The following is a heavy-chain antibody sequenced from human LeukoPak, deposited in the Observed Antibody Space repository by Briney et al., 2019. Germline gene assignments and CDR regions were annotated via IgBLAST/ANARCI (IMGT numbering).Heavy chain of an antibody. CDR3: ARLTHLGWYFDL. D-gene: IGHD3-16*01. CDR2: IYYSGNT. CDR1: GGSISSYY. V-gene: IGHV4-59*08. Sequence: SETLSLTCTVSGGSISSYYWSWIRQPPGKGLEWIGYIYYSGNTNYNPSLKSRVTISVDTSKNQFSLKLSSVTAADTAVYYCARLTHLGWYFDLWSRGTLVTVSS. J-gene: IGHJ2*01.